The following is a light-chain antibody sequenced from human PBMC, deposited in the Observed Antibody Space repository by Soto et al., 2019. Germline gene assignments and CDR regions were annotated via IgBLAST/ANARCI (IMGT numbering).Light chain of an antibody. J-gene: IGKJ1*01. CDR3: LQTYNLPRT. Sequence: IWMTQSPSLLSASTGDRVTITCRASLNIGDSLSWFQQKAGKPPTQLIYGASALQSGVPVRFSGSASGTDFTLTIRNMQREDFATYYCLQTYNLPRTFGQGTKVDIK. CDR2: GAS. CDR1: LNIGDS. V-gene: IGKV1-39*01.